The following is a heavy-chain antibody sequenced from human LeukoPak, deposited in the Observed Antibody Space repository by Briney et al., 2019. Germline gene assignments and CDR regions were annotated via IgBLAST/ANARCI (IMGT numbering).Heavy chain of an antibody. CDR3: AREADSSGWYGDAFDI. V-gene: IGHV4-59*01. Sequence: PSETLSLTCTVPGGSISSYYWSWIRQPPGKGLEWIGYIYYSGSTNYNPSLKSRVTISVDTSKNQFSLKLSSVTAADTAVYYCAREADSSGWYGDAFDIWGQGTMVTVSS. CDR1: GGSISSYY. J-gene: IGHJ3*02. D-gene: IGHD6-19*01. CDR2: IYYSGST.